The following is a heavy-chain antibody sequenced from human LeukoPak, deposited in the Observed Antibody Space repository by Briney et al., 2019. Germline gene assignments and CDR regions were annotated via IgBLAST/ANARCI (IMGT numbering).Heavy chain of an antibody. CDR2: INPSGGST. Sequence: EASVKVSCKASGYTFTSYYMHWVRQAPGQGLEWMGIINPSGGSTSYAQKFQGRVTMTRDTSTSTVYMELSSLRSEDTAVYYCARARGRDGYNYWYFDLWGRGTLVTVSS. V-gene: IGHV1-46*01. CDR1: GYTFTSYY. J-gene: IGHJ2*01. D-gene: IGHD5-24*01. CDR3: ARARGRDGYNYWYFDL.